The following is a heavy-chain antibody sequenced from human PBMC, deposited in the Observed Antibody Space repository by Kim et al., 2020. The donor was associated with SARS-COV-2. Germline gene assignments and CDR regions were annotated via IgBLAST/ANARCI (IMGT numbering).Heavy chain of an antibody. V-gene: IGHV3-23*01. Sequence: NTYDAASVKGRFTISRNNSKNTLYLQMNSLRAEDTAVYYCAKTGQLDSWGQGTLVTVSS. CDR3: AKTGQLDS. D-gene: IGHD5-18*01. CDR2: NT. J-gene: IGHJ4*02.